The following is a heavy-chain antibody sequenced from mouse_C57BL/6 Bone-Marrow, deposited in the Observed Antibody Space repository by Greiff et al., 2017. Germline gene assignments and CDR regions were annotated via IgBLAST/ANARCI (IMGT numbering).Heavy chain of an antibody. V-gene: IGHV5-4*01. CDR3: ARGRAIVTPWFAY. D-gene: IGHD2-5*01. CDR2: ISDGGSYT. CDR1: GFTFSSYA. Sequence: EVQLVESGGGLVKPGGSLKLSCAASGFTFSSYAMSWVRQTPEKRLEWVATISDGGSYTYYPDNVKGRFTISRDNAKNNLYLQMSHLKSEDTAMYYCARGRAIVTPWFAYWGRGTLVTVSA. J-gene: IGHJ3*01.